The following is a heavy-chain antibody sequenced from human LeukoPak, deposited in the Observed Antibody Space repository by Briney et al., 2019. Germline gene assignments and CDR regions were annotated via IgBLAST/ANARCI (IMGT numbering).Heavy chain of an antibody. Sequence: ASVQVSCKASGYTFTGYYMHWVRQAPGQGLEWMGWINPNSGGTNYAQKFQGRVTMTRDTSISTAYMEMSRLTSDDTAVYYCARGSFIVATGSVDYWGQGTLVTVSS. D-gene: IGHD6-13*01. CDR3: ARGSFIVATGSVDY. J-gene: IGHJ4*02. CDR2: INPNSGGT. V-gene: IGHV1-2*02. CDR1: GYTFTGYY.